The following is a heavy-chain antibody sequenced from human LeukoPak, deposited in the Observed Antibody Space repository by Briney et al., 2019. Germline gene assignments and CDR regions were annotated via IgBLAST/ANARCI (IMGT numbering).Heavy chain of an antibody. V-gene: IGHV3-30*18. Sequence: GGSLRLSCAASGFTFSSYGMHWVRQAPGKGLEWVAVISYDGSNKYYADSVKGRFTISRDNSKNTLYLQMNSLRAEDTAVYYCAKGSSPFDYWGQGTLVTVSS. CDR1: GFTFSSYG. J-gene: IGHJ4*02. CDR3: AKGSSPFDY. CDR2: ISYDGSNK.